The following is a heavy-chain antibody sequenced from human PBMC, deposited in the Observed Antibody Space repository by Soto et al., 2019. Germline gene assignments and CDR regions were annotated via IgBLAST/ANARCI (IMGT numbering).Heavy chain of an antibody. CDR3: ARGLWAPRFDN. CDR2: INHSGST. D-gene: IGHD3-10*01. Sequence: ASETLSLTCAVYGGSFSGYYWSWIRQPPEKGLEWIGEINHSGSTNYNPSVKSRVTISVDTSKNHFSLKLSSVTAADTAVYYCARGLWAPRFDNWGQGTPVTVSS. J-gene: IGHJ4*02. CDR1: GGSFSGYY. V-gene: IGHV4-34*01.